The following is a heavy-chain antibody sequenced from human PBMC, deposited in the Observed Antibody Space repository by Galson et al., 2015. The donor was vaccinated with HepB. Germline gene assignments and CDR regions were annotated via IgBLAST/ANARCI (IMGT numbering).Heavy chain of an antibody. V-gene: IGHV3-30*03. Sequence: ALRLSCAASGFTFGSYGMHWVRQAPGQGLEWVAVISYDGGNKYYGDFVKGRFTLSRDNSQNTLHLQMNSLRADDTAVYYCARETITNYAMDVWGQGTTVTVSS. D-gene: IGHD5-12*01. J-gene: IGHJ6*02. CDR1: GFTFGSYG. CDR3: ARETITNYAMDV. CDR2: ISYDGGNK.